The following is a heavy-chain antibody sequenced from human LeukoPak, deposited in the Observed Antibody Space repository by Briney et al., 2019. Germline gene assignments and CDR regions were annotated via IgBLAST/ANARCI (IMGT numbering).Heavy chain of an antibody. Sequence: GGSLRLSCAASGFTFSRYAMSWVRQAPGEGLEWVSAISGSGGSTYYADSVKGRFTISRDNSKNTMSLQMNSLRAEDTAVYYCAKPKPGSRGGYYYYYYMDVWGKGTTVTVSS. CDR3: AKPKPGSRGGYYYYYYMDV. CDR2: ISGSGGST. V-gene: IGHV3-23*01. J-gene: IGHJ6*03. D-gene: IGHD1-1*01. CDR1: GFTFSRYA.